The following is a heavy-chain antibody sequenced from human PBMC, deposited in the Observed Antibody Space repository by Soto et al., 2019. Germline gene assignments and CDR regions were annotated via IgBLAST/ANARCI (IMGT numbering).Heavy chain of an antibody. J-gene: IGHJ5*02. CDR3: AGQRARNWFDP. D-gene: IGHD6-6*01. V-gene: IGHV4-39*01. Sequence: QLQLQESGPGLVKPSETLSLTCIVSGGSISSSSYYWGWIRQPPGKGLEWIGSIYYSGSTYYNPSLKSRVTISVDTSKNQFSLKLSSVTAADTAVFYCAGQRARNWFDPWGQGTLVTVSS. CDR1: GGSISSSSYY. CDR2: IYYSGST.